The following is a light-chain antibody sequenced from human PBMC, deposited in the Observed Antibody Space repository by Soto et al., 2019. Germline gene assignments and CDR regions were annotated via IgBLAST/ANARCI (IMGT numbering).Light chain of an antibody. J-gene: IGKJ1*01. Sequence: EIVMTHSPATLSVSPGERATLSCRASQSVSSNLAWYQQKPGQAPRLLIYGASTRATGIPARFSGSGSGTEFPLTISSLQSEDFAIYYCQHYNNWPPWTFGQGTKVEIK. V-gene: IGKV3-15*01. CDR3: QHYNNWPPWT. CDR1: QSVSSN. CDR2: GAS.